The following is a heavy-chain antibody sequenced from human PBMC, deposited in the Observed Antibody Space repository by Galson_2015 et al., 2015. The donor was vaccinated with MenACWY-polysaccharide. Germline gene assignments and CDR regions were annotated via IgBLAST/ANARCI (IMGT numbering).Heavy chain of an antibody. CDR2: IYPGDSDT. J-gene: IGHJ4*02. V-gene: IGHV5-51*01. Sequence: QSGAEVKKPGESLKMSCKASGYSFSSFWIGWVRQMPGKGLEWMGIIYPGDSDTRYSPSFQGQVTISADTSISTVYLQWTRLQASDTAIYYCARHLSGTISPFHYWGQGTLVTVSS. CDR1: GYSFSSFW. CDR3: ARHLSGTISPFHY. D-gene: IGHD3-3*02.